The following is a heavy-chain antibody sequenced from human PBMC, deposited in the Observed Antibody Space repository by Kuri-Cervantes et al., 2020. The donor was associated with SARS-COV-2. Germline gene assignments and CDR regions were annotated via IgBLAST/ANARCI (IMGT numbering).Heavy chain of an antibody. D-gene: IGHD6-19*01. CDR1: GFTFSSYW. J-gene: IGHJ4*02. V-gene: IGHV3-7*03. CDR3: ARDRHLAVAGHFDY. CDR2: IKQDGSEK. Sequence: GGSLRLSCAASGFTFSSYWMSWVRQAPGKGLEWVANIKQDGSEKYYVDSAKGRFTISRDNAKNSLYLQMNSLRAEDTAVYYCARDRHLAVAGHFDYWGQGTLVTVSS.